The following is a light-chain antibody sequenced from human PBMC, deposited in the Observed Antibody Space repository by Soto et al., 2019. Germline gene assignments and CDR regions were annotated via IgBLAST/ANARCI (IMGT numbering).Light chain of an antibody. V-gene: IGKV2-24*01. J-gene: IGKJ5*01. CDR2: KVS. CDR1: RSLVASVGNAY. Sequence: EIVLTQTPLLSPVTLGQPASISCRSSRSLVASVGNAYLTWLHQRPGQPPRPLIYKVSQRLSGVPDRFSGSGAGTDFTLHISRVEAEDVGTYFCMQATQLRTFGQGTRLEIK. CDR3: MQATQLRT.